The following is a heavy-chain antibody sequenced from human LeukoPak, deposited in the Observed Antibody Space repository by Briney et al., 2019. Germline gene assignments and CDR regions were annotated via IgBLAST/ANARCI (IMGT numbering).Heavy chain of an antibody. CDR1: GFTFSSYA. Sequence: GRSLRLSCAASGFTFSSYAMHWVRQAPGKGLEWVSLISGDGGSTYYADSVKGRFTISRDNSKNSLYLQMNSLRTEDTALYYCAKEKYDYGDYVYDYYYGMDVWGQGTTVTVSS. CDR2: ISGDGGST. J-gene: IGHJ6*02. V-gene: IGHV3-43*02. CDR3: AKEKYDYGDYVYDYYYGMDV. D-gene: IGHD4-17*01.